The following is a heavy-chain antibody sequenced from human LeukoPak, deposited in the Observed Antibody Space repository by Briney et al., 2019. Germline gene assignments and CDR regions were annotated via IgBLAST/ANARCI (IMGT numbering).Heavy chain of an antibody. CDR1: GYTFTSYD. V-gene: IGHV1-8*01. Sequence: ASVKVSCKASGYTFTSYDINWVRQATGQGLEWMGWMNPNSGDTGYVQKFQGRVTMTRDTSISTAYMELSSLGSEDTAVYYCAGGGFGSGSYSDYWGQGTLVTVSS. CDR3: AGGGFGSGSYSDY. D-gene: IGHD3-10*01. CDR2: MNPNSGDT. J-gene: IGHJ4*02.